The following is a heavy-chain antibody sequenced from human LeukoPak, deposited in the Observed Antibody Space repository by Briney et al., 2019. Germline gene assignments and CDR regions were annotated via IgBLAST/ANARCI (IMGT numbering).Heavy chain of an antibody. V-gene: IGHV3-53*01. Sequence: GGSLRLSCAASGFTVSSTYMSWVRQAPGKGLEWVSVFYSGGDTHYADSVKGRFTISRDNSKNTLYLQMNSLRAEDTAVYYCARDSTGYWYFDLWGRGTLVSVSS. CDR3: ARDSTGYWYFDL. J-gene: IGHJ2*01. CDR1: GFTVSSTY. D-gene: IGHD3-3*02. CDR2: FYSGGDT.